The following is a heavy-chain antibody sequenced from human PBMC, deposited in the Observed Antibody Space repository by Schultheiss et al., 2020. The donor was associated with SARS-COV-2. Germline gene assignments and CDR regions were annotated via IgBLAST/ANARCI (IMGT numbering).Heavy chain of an antibody. CDR1: GGSFSGYY. V-gene: IGHV4-34*01. CDR2: INHSGST. D-gene: IGHD4-17*01. CDR3: ARDNTTQYYYGMDV. J-gene: IGHJ6*02. Sequence: SETLSLTCAVYGGSFSGYYWSWIRQPPGKGLEWIGEINHSGSTYYNPSLKSRVTISVDTSKNQFSLKLSSVTAADTAVYYCARDNTTQYYYGMDVWGQGTTVTVSS.